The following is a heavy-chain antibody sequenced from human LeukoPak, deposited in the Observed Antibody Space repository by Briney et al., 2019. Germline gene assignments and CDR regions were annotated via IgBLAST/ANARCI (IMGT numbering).Heavy chain of an antibody. CDR3: ARRGTVPAAFAYFDY. Sequence: PSETLSLTCTVSGGSISSSSYYWGWIRQPPGKGPEWIGSIYYSGSTYYNPSLKSRVTISVDTSKNQFSLKLSSVTAADTAVYYCARRGTVPAAFAYFDYWGQGTLVTVSS. V-gene: IGHV4-39*01. J-gene: IGHJ4*02. D-gene: IGHD2-2*01. CDR2: IYYSGST. CDR1: GGSISSSSYY.